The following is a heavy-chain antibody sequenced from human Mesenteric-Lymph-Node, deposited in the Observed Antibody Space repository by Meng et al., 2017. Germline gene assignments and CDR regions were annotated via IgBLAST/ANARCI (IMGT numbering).Heavy chain of an antibody. V-gene: IGHV4-34*01. J-gene: IGHJ5*02. Sequence: GSLRLSCAVYGGSFSGYYWSWIRQPPGKGLEWIGEINHSGSTNYNPSLKSRVTISVDTSKNQFYLKLSSVTAADTAVYYCARRTTIVAIRSGLNWFDPWGQGTLVTVSS. CDR1: GGSFSGYY. D-gene: IGHD5-12*01. CDR3: ARRTTIVAIRSGLNWFDP. CDR2: INHSGST.